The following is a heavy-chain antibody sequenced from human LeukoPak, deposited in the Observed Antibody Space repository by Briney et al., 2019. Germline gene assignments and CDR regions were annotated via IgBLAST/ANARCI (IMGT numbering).Heavy chain of an antibody. V-gene: IGHV4-59*08. CDR3: ARRFYYYDSSGYYFDY. Sequence: SETLSLTCTVSGGSISNYYWSWIRQPPGKGLEWIGYMYYSGSTNYNPSLKSRVTISVDTSKNQFSLTLSSVTAADTAVYYCARRFYYYDSSGYYFDYWGQGTLVTVSS. CDR2: MYYSGST. D-gene: IGHD3-22*01. CDR1: GGSISNYY. J-gene: IGHJ4*02.